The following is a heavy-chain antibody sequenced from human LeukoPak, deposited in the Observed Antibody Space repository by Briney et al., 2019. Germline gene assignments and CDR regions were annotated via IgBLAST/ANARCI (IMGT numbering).Heavy chain of an antibody. CDR1: GGTFTSYA. Sequence: SLKVSCKASGGTFTSYAISWVRQAPGQGLEWMGGIIPIFGTANYAQKFQGRVTITADESTSTAYMELSSLRSEDTAVYYCARDLGSKVNVWGKGTTVTVSS. V-gene: IGHV1-69*13. D-gene: IGHD3-10*01. CDR3: ARDLGSKVNV. CDR2: IIPIFGTA. J-gene: IGHJ6*04.